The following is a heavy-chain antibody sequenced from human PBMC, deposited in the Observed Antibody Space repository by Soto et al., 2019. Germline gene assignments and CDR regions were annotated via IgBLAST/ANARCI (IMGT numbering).Heavy chain of an antibody. V-gene: IGHV3-30*18. D-gene: IGHD3-22*01. CDR2: ISYDGSNK. Sequence: QVQLVESGGGVVQPGRSLRLSCAASGFTFSSYGMHWVRQAPGKGLEGVAVISYDGSNKYYADSVKGRFTISRDNSKNTLYLQMNSLRAEDTAVYYCAKAMGGYYYDSSGYSSYYGMDVWGQGTTVTVSS. CDR3: AKAMGGYYYDSSGYSSYYGMDV. J-gene: IGHJ6*02. CDR1: GFTFSSYG.